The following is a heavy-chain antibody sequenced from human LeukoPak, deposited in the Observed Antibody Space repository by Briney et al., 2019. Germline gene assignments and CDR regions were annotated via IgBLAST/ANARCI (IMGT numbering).Heavy chain of an antibody. CDR1: GFTFSSYW. V-gene: IGHV3-74*01. CDR3: ARHGFTARYCSSTSCQKIPYYFDY. J-gene: IGHJ4*02. D-gene: IGHD2-2*01. Sequence: GGSLRLSCAASGFTFSSYWMHWVRQAPGKGLVWVSRINSDGSSTSCADSVKGRFTIPRDNAKNTLYLQMNSLRAEDTAVYYCARHGFTARYCSSTSCQKIPYYFDYWGQGTLVTVSS. CDR2: INSDGSST.